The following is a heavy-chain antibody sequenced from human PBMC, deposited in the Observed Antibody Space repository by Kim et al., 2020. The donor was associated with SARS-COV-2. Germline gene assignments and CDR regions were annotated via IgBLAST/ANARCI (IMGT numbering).Heavy chain of an antibody. Sequence: SETLSLTCTVSGGSISSYYWSWIRQPPGKGLEWIGYIYYSGSTNYNPSLKSRVTISVDTSKNQFSLKLSSVTAADTAVYYCARVIAAAGYYYYYGMDVWGQGTTVTVSS. CDR1: GGSISSYY. V-gene: IGHV4-59*01. D-gene: IGHD6-13*01. J-gene: IGHJ6*02. CDR2: IYYSGST. CDR3: ARVIAAAGYYYYYGMDV.